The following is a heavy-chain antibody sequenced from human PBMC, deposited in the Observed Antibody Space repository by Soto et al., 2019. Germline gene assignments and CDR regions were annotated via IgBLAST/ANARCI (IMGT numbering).Heavy chain of an antibody. CDR1: GYTFTSYG. D-gene: IGHD3-16*01. Sequence: VASVKVSCKASGYTFTSYGISWVRQAPGQGLEWMGWINGYNGNTNHAQKLQGRVTMSTDTSTSTAYMELRSLRSDDSAVYYCARMGDVPYYYYGMDVWGQGTTVTVSS. J-gene: IGHJ6*02. CDR3: ARMGDVPYYYYGMDV. CDR2: INGYNGNT. V-gene: IGHV1-18*01.